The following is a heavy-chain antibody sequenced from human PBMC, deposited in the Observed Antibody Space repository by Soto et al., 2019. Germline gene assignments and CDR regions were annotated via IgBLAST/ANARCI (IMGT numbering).Heavy chain of an antibody. CDR3: TRQYVDGYFDY. CDR2: IRSKANNYAT. CDR1: GFTFSASG. V-gene: IGHV3-73*01. Sequence: GGSLRLSCAASGFTFSASGMHWVRQASGKGLEWVGRIRSKANNYATAYAASVKGRFTVSRDDSKNTAYLQMDSLETEDTAVYYCTRQYVDGYFDYWGQGALVTVSS. D-gene: IGHD3-16*01. J-gene: IGHJ4*02.